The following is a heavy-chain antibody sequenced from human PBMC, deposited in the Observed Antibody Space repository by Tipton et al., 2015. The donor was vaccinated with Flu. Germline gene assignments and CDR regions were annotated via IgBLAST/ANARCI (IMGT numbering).Heavy chain of an antibody. Sequence: SLRLSCTASGFPFGKFAMSWVRQAPGKGLDWVSAISGSGGSTYYADSVRGRFTVSRDNSKTTLYLQMESLRVEDTAVYYCAKEEGGSGYIFDYWGQGILVTVSS. J-gene: IGHJ4*02. CDR2: ISGSGGST. D-gene: IGHD5-24*01. CDR1: GFPFGKFA. V-gene: IGHV3-23*01. CDR3: AKEEGGSGYIFDY.